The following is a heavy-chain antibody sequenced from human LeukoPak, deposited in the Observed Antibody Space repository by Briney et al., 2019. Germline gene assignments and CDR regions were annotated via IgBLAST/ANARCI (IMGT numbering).Heavy chain of an antibody. D-gene: IGHD6-19*01. Sequence: SETLSLTCTVSGGSISSYYWSWIRQPPGKGLEWIGYIYYSGSTNYNPSLKSRVTISVDTSKNQFSLKLSSVTAADTAVYYCARDRSSGWYYYGMDVRGQGTTVTVSS. CDR1: GGSISSYY. CDR3: ARDRSSGWYYYGMDV. V-gene: IGHV4-59*01. CDR2: IYYSGST. J-gene: IGHJ6*02.